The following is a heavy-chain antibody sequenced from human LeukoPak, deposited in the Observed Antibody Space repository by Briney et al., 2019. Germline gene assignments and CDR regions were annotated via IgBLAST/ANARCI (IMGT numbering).Heavy chain of an antibody. J-gene: IGHJ5*02. CDR2: IYYSGST. Sequence: SETLSLTCTVSGGSINNTLFYWGWIRQPPGKGLEWIGYIYYSGSTKYNPSLKSRVTISVDTSKNQFSLKVSSVTAADTAVYYCARLYDSSGYTNWLDPWGQGTLVTVSS. D-gene: IGHD3-22*01. CDR3: ARLYDSSGYTNWLDP. CDR1: GGSINNTLFY. V-gene: IGHV4-61*05.